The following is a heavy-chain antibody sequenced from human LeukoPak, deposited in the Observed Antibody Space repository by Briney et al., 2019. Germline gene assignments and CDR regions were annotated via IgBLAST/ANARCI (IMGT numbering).Heavy chain of an antibody. CDR3: ARGGGTFDY. J-gene: IGHJ4*02. CDR2: IDQHGSES. V-gene: IGHV3-7*01. Sequence: GGSLRLSCAVSGFTFSHYWMSWVRQAPGKGLEWVANIDQHGSESNHVDSVKGRFTISRDNAKNSLYLQSISLRAEDTAVYFCARGGGTFDYWGQGTLVTVSS. D-gene: IGHD1-26*01. CDR1: GFTFSHYW.